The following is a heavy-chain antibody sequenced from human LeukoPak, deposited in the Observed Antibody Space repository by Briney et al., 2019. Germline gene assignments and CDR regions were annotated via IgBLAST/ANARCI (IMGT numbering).Heavy chain of an antibody. CDR3: AKSWDFWSDGYYYMDV. D-gene: IGHD3-3*01. CDR1: GFTFNYFG. J-gene: IGHJ6*03. CDR2: ISYDGSNE. V-gene: IGHV3-30*18. Sequence: PGESLRLSCIVSGFTFNYFGMNWVRQAPGKGLEWVAIISYDGSNEYYADSVKGRFTISRDNSKNTLYLQMNSLRAEDTAVYYCAKSWDFWSDGYYYMDVWGKGTTVTVSS.